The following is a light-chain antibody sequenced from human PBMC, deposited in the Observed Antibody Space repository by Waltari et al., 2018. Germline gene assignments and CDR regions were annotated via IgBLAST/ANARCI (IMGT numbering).Light chain of an antibody. J-gene: IGKJ4*01. CDR3: QQANSVPLT. Sequence: DIQMTQSPSYVSASVGDRVTIPCRASQGISSWLAWYQQKPGKAPKLLIYSSSSLQSAVPSRFSGSRSGTDFTLSISSLQPEDFATYYCQQANSVPLTFGGGTKVEIK. CDR2: SSS. V-gene: IGKV1-12*01. CDR1: QGISSW.